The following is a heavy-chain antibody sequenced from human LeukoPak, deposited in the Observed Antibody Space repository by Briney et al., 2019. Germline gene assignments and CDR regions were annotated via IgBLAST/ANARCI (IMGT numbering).Heavy chain of an antibody. Sequence: GGSLRLSCAASGFTFSSYAMSWVRQAPGKGLEWVSAVSASGRSTNYVDSVKGRFTISRDNAKNSLYLQMNSLRAEDTAVYYCAREMYYYDSSGYYYYFDYWGQGTLVTVSS. V-gene: IGHV3-23*01. CDR1: GFTFSSYA. J-gene: IGHJ4*02. CDR3: AREMYYYDSSGYYYYFDY. CDR2: VSASGRST. D-gene: IGHD3-22*01.